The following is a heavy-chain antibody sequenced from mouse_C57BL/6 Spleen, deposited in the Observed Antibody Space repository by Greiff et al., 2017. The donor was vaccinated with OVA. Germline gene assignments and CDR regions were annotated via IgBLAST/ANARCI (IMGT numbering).Heavy chain of an antibody. Sequence: QVQLQQSGAELVRPGTSVKVSCKASGYAFTNYLIEWVKQRPGQGLEWIGVINPGSGGTNYNEKFKGKATLTADKSSSTAYMQLSRLTSEDSAVXFCGRTYYSNCTWFAYWGQGTLVTVSA. V-gene: IGHV1-54*01. D-gene: IGHD2-5*01. CDR2: INPGSGGT. CDR3: GRTYYSNCTWFAY. J-gene: IGHJ3*01. CDR1: GYAFTNYL.